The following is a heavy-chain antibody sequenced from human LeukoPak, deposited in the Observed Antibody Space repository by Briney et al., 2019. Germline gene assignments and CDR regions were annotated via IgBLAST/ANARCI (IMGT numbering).Heavy chain of an antibody. Sequence: GASVKVSCKASGYTFTDYYMHWVRQAPGQGLEWMGWINPNSGGTNYAQKFKGRVTLTRDTSITTAYVELSSLRPDDTAVYYCARGSYSESSAYSPYSWGQGTLITVSS. CDR2: INPNSGGT. V-gene: IGHV1-2*02. CDR1: GYTFTDYY. J-gene: IGHJ4*02. D-gene: IGHD3-22*01. CDR3: ARGSYSESSAYSPYS.